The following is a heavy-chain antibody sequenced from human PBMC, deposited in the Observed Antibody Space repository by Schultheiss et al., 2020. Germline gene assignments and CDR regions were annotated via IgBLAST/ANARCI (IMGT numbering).Heavy chain of an antibody. Sequence: GESLKIACKASGYTFTGYYMHWVRQAPGQGLEWMGWINPNSGGTNYAQKFQGRVTLTRDTSINTAYLELTGLRSDDTAVYYCSRSMTARLWGDRPSFDHWGQGSLVTVSS. V-gene: IGHV1-2*02. J-gene: IGHJ4*02. CDR2: INPNSGGT. CDR3: SRSMTARLWGDRPSFDH. D-gene: IGHD6-6*01. CDR1: GYTFTGYY.